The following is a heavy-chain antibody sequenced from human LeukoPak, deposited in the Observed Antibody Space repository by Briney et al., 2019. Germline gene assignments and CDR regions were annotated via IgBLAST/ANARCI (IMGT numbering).Heavy chain of an antibody. CDR3: AKDLPLAYCGGDCYSGPDY. J-gene: IGHJ4*02. CDR2: ISYDGSNK. D-gene: IGHD2-21*01. CDR1: GFTFSSYG. V-gene: IGHV3-30*18. Sequence: GGSLRLSCAASGFTFSSYGMHWVRQAPGKGLEWVAVISYDGSNKYYADSVKGRFTISRDNSKNTLYLQMNSLRAEDTAVYYCAKDLPLAYCGGDCYSGPDYWGQGTLVTVSS.